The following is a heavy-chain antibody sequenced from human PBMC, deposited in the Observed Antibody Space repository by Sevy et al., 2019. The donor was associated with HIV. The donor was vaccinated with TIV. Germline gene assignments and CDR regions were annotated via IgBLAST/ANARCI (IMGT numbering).Heavy chain of an antibody. CDR3: ARDWGAPNIVVVPAARGGAFDI. V-gene: IGHV3-21*01. CDR2: ISSSSSYI. D-gene: IGHD2-2*01. CDR1: GFTFSSYS. J-gene: IGHJ3*02. Sequence: GGSLRLSCAASGFTFSSYSMNWVRQAPGKGLEWVSSISSSSSYIYYADSVKGRFTISRDNAKNSLYLQMNSLRAEDTAVDYCARDWGAPNIVVVPAARGGAFDIWGQGTMVTVSS.